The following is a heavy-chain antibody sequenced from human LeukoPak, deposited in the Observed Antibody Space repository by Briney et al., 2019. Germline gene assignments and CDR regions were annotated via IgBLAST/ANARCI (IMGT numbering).Heavy chain of an antibody. Sequence: PGGSLRLSCAASGFTFSSYSMNWVRQAPGKGLEWVSPISSSSSYIYYADSVKGRFTISRDNAKNSLYLQMNSLRAEDTAVYYCARDPVYDPRQGGNYWGQGTLVTVSS. J-gene: IGHJ4*02. CDR3: ARDPVYDPRQGGNY. CDR2: ISSSSSYI. D-gene: IGHD3-22*01. CDR1: GFTFSSYS. V-gene: IGHV3-21*01.